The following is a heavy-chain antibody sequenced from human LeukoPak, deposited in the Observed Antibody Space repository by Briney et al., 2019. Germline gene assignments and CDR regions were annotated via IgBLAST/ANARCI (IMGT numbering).Heavy chain of an antibody. CDR1: GYIFTSFA. V-gene: IGHV1-18*01. J-gene: IGHJ4*02. D-gene: IGHD3-22*01. CDR3: ARFVNEDSSRIDY. Sequence: ASVNVYGTASGYIFTSFAISRAQQAPGQGLEWMGWISGYNGNTDYVQKLQGRVTMTADTSTTTAYMELGSLRSDDTAVDYCARFVNEDSSRIDYWGQGTLVTVSS. CDR2: ISGYNGNT.